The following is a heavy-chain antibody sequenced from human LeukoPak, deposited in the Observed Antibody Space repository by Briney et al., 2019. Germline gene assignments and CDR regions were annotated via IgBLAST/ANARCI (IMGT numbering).Heavy chain of an antibody. CDR3: AREWAGSSAVNWFDP. CDR1: GYTFISYG. D-gene: IGHD6-13*01. CDR2: ISAYNGNT. V-gene: IGHV1-18*04. J-gene: IGHJ5*02. Sequence: ASVKVSCKASGYTFISYGISWVRQAPGQGLEWMGWISAYNGNTNYAQKLQGRVTMTTDTSTSTAYMELRSLRSDDTAVYYCAREWAGSSAVNWFDPWGQGTLVTVSS.